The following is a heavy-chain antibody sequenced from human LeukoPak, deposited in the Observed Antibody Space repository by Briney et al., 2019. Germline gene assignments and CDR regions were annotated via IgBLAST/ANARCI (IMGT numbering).Heavy chain of an antibody. V-gene: IGHV3-23*01. J-gene: IGHJ6*02. Sequence: GGSLRLSCAASGFTFSSYAMSWVRQAPGKGLEWFSAISGSGGSTYYADSVKGRFTISRDNSKNTLYLQMNSLRAEDTAVYYCAKDCGWAFDYCGMDVWGQGTTVTVSS. CDR3: AKDCGWAFDYCGMDV. CDR1: GFTFSSYA. D-gene: IGHD6-19*01. CDR2: ISGSGGST.